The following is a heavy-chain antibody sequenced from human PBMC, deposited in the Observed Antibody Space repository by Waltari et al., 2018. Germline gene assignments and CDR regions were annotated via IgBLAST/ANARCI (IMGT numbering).Heavy chain of an antibody. J-gene: IGHJ6*02. V-gene: IGHV3-23*04. CDR1: GFSVTNAW. CDR3: TKRGSLYYYGMDV. Sequence: EVHLVDSGGGLVTPGGSLRLSCAASGFSVTNAWINWVRQAPGRGVEWVLASSGGGTSTFYADSVKGRFTISRDSSKNTLYLHMNSLRAEDTAIYYCTKRGSLYYYGMDVWGQGTTVTVSS. CDR2: SSGGGTST. D-gene: IGHD3-10*01.